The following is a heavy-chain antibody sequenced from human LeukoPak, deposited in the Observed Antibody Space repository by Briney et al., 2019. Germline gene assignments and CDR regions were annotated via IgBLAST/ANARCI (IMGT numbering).Heavy chain of an antibody. CDR1: GFTFSSYA. CDR2: ISGSGGST. J-gene: IGHJ6*03. V-gene: IGHV3-23*01. Sequence: GGSLRLSCAASGFTFSSYAMSWVRQAPGKGLEWVSAISGSGGSTYYADSVKGRFTISGDNSKNTLYLQMNSLRAEDTAVHYCAKTLTGWTYYYYMDVWGKGTTVTVSS. D-gene: IGHD3-9*01. CDR3: AKTLTGWTYYYYMDV.